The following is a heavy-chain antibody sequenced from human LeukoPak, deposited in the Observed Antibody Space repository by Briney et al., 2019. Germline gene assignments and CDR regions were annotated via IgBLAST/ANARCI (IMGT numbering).Heavy chain of an antibody. CDR1: GGSISSYY. Sequence: SETPSLTCTVSGGSISSYYWSWIRQPPGKGLEWIGYIYYSGSTNYNPSLKSRVTISVDTSKNQFSLKLSSVTAADTAVYYCARDRSRYSYGIDYWGQGTLVTVSS. CDR2: IYYSGST. J-gene: IGHJ4*02. D-gene: IGHD5-18*01. V-gene: IGHV4-59*01. CDR3: ARDRSRYSYGIDY.